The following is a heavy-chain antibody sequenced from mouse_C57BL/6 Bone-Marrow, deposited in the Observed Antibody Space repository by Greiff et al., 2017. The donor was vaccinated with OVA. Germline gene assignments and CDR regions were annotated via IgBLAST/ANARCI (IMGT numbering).Heavy chain of an antibody. CDR1: GFTFSSYT. V-gene: IGHV5-9*01. J-gene: IGHJ2*01. CDR2: ISGGGGNT. CDR3: ARRYYGSSYDY. D-gene: IGHD1-1*01. Sequence: EVMLVESGGGLVKPGGSLKLSCAASGFTFSSYTMSWVRQTPEKRLEWVATISGGGGNTNYPDSVKCRFTISRDNAKNTLYLQMSSLRSEDTALYYCARRYYGSSYDYWGQGTTLTVSS.